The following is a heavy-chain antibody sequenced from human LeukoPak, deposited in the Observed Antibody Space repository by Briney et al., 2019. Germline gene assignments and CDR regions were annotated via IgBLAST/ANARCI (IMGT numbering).Heavy chain of an antibody. CDR2: MNPKSGGT. Sequence: ASVKVSRKASGYSFTVNYLHWVRQAPGQGLEWMGWMNPKSGGTNYLQKFQGRVTMTRDTSLTTAYIELIRLKSDDSAVYYCARPRDSSSPGDFDFWGQGTLVTVSS. CDR3: ARPRDSSSPGDFDF. D-gene: IGHD6-6*01. CDR1: GYSFTVNY. V-gene: IGHV1-2*02. J-gene: IGHJ4*02.